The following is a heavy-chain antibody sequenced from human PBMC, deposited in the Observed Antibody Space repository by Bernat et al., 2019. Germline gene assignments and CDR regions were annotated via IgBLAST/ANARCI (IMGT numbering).Heavy chain of an antibody. CDR3: AREAPDVVVPAAIPGWFDP. CDR2: ISAYNGNT. J-gene: IGHJ5*02. Sequence: QVQLVQSGAEVKKPGASVKVSCKASGYTFTSYGISWVRQAPGQGLEWMGWISAYNGNTNYAQKLQGRVTMTTDTSTSTAYMERRSLRSDDTAVYYCAREAPDVVVPAAIPGWFDPWGQGTLVTVSS. V-gene: IGHV1-18*01. D-gene: IGHD2-2*02. CDR1: GYTFTSYG.